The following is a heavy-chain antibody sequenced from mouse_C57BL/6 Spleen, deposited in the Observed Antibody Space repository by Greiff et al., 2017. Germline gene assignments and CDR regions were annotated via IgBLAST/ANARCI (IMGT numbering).Heavy chain of an antibody. CDR2: ISSGGSYT. CDR3: ARHYDYDEGAWFAY. Sequence: EVHLVESGGDLVKPGGSLKLSCAASGFTFSSYGLSWVRQTPDKRLEWVATISSGGSYTYYPDSVKGRFTISRDNAKNTLYLQMSSQKSEDTAMYYCARHYDYDEGAWFAYWGQGTLVTVSA. D-gene: IGHD2-4*01. J-gene: IGHJ3*01. V-gene: IGHV5-6*01. CDR1: GFTFSSYG.